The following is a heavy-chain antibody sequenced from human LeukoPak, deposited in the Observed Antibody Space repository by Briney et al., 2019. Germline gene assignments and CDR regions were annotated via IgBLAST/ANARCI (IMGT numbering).Heavy chain of an antibody. CDR1: GGSFSGYY. Sequence: KTSETLSLTCAVYGGSFSGYYWSWIRQPPGKGLEWIGEINHSGSTNYNPSLKSRVTISVDTSKNQFSLKLSSVTAADTAVYYCARLSGGGITGTNDYWGQGTLVTVSS. CDR2: INHSGST. D-gene: IGHD1-20*01. V-gene: IGHV4-34*01. CDR3: ARLSGGGITGTNDY. J-gene: IGHJ4*02.